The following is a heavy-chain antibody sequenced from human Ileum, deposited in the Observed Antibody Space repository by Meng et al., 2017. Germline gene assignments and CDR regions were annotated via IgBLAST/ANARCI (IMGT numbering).Heavy chain of an antibody. CDR3: ARGPQMATYYFDY. J-gene: IGHJ4*02. V-gene: IGHV5-51*01. D-gene: IGHD5-24*01. Sequence: KVSCKGSGYSFINYWIGWVRQMPGKGLEWMGIIYPGDSDTKYNPSFQGQVTISADKSINTAYLQWSSLKASDTAMYYCARGPQMATYYFDYWGQGTLVTVSS. CDR2: IYPGDSDT. CDR1: GYSFINYW.